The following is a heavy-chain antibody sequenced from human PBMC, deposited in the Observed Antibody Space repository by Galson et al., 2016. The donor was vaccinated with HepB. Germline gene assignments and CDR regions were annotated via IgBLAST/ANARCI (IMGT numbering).Heavy chain of an antibody. J-gene: IGHJ4*02. CDR2: IYPRDSDA. CDR3: ARLGGAVPFDY. CDR1: GYKFTTYW. Sequence: QSGAEVKKPGESLKISCQVSGYKFTTYWIGWVRQMPGKGLEWMGLIYPRDSDATYSPSFQGQVTISADKSITTAYLQWSSLKASDTAMYYCARLGGAVPFDYWGQGTLVTVSS. D-gene: IGHD2-2*01. V-gene: IGHV5-51*01.